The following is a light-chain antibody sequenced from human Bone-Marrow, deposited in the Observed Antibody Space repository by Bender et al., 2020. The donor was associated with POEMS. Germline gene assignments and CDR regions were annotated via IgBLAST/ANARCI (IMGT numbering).Light chain of an antibody. CDR3: QSFDSSNPWV. CDR1: SGSIATNY. V-gene: IGLV6-57*04. CDR2: EDK. Sequence: NFMLLQPHSVSESPGKTVTISSTRSSGSIATNYVQWYQQRPGSAPTIVIYEDKQRPSGVPDRFSGSIDRSSNSASLTISGLNTEDEADYYCQSFDSSNPWVSGGGTKLTVL. J-gene: IGLJ3*02.